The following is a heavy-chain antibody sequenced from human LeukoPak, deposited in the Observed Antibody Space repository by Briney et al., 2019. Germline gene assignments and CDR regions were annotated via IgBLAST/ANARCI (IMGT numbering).Heavy chain of an antibody. J-gene: IGHJ4*02. CDR1: GFMFSSNW. CDR3: ARGRDYYDSSGLKNFDY. CDR2: IKEDGTET. D-gene: IGHD3-22*01. Sequence: GGSLRLSCAASGFMFSSNWMSWVRLAPGKGLEWVANIKEDGTETYYVDSVKGRFTISRDNSKNTLYLQMNSLRAEDTAVYYCARGRDYYDSSGLKNFDYWGQGTLVTVSS. V-gene: IGHV3-7*01.